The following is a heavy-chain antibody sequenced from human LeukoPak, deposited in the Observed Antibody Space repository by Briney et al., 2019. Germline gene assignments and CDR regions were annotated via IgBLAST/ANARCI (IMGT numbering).Heavy chain of an antibody. D-gene: IGHD6-13*01. CDR2: ISTSSSYI. Sequence: GGSLRLSCAASGFTFSSYTMNWVRQAPGKGLEWVSSISTSSSYIYYADSVKGRFTISRDNAKNSLYLQMNSLRAEDSAVYSCVRGGIAVAGGDFHYYGMDVWGQGTTVTVSS. CDR1: GFTFSSYT. CDR3: VRGGIAVAGGDFHYYGMDV. J-gene: IGHJ6*02. V-gene: IGHV3-21*01.